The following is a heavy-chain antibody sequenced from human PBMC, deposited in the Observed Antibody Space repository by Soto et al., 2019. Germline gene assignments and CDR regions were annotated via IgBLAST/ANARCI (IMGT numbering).Heavy chain of an antibody. CDR3: ARVNSQWLATNYNYYYGMDV. V-gene: IGHV1-69*06. CDR2: IIPIFGTA. D-gene: IGHD6-19*01. Sequence: QVQLVQSGAEVKKPGSSVKVSCKASGGTFSSYAISWVRQAPGQGLEWMGGIIPIFGTANYAQKFQGRVTITADKSTSTAYMELSSLRSEDTAVYYCARVNSQWLATNYNYYYGMDVWGQGTTVTVSS. CDR1: GGTFSSYA. J-gene: IGHJ6*02.